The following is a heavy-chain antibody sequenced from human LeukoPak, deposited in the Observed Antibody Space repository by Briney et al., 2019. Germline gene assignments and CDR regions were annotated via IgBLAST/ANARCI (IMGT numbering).Heavy chain of an antibody. CDR3: ARAGDYGDYFDY. CDR2: ISSSSSYI. J-gene: IGHJ4*02. CDR1: GFTFSSYS. Sequence: KPGGSLRLSCAASGFTFSSYSMNWVRQAPGKGLEWVSSISSSSSYIYYADSVKGRFTISRDNAKNSLYLQMNSLRAEDTAVYYCARAGDYGDYFDYWGQETLVTVSS. D-gene: IGHD4-17*01. V-gene: IGHV3-21*01.